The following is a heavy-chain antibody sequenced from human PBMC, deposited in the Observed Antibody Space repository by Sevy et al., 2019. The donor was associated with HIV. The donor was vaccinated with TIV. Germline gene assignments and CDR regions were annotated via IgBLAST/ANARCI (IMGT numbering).Heavy chain of an antibody. J-gene: IGHJ6*03. CDR2: IKEDGSET. D-gene: IGHD2-15*01. Sequence: GGSLRLSCAASGFTFNNYWMSWVRQAPGKGLEWVANIKEDGSETDYVDSVKGRFTISRDNAKNSLYLQMNSLGSEDTAMYYCVRDRMRERVGYWSGQYLLWSSNYMDVWGKGTTVTVSS. CDR1: GFTFNNYW. CDR3: VRDRMRERVGYWSGQYLLWSSNYMDV. V-gene: IGHV3-7*01.